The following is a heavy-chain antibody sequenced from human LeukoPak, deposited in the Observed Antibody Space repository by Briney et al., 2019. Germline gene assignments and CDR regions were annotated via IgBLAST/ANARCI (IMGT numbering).Heavy chain of an antibody. J-gene: IGHJ4*02. D-gene: IGHD4-23*01. CDR3: ARGFGVTPDDY. Sequence: QAGGSLRLSCAASGFTFSSYSMNWVRQAPGKGLEWVSYISSRSRTIYYADSVKGRFTISRDNAKNSLYLQMNSLRAEDTAVYYCARGFGVTPDDYWGQGTLVTVSS. CDR1: GFTFSSYS. V-gene: IGHV3-48*04. CDR2: ISSRSRTI.